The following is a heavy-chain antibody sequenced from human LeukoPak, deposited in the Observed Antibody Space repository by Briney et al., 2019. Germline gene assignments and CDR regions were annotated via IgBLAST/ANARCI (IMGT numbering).Heavy chain of an antibody. CDR3: ARLGYSYGPQNYYYYYGMDV. CDR2: IYYSGST. V-gene: IGHV4-59*08. D-gene: IGHD5-18*01. Sequence: SETLSLTCAVYGGSFSGYYWSWIRQPPGKGLEWIGYIYYSGSTNYNPSLKSRVTISVDTSKNQFSLKLSSVTAADTAVYYCARLGYSYGPQNYYYYYGMDVWGQGTTVTVSS. CDR1: GGSFSGYY. J-gene: IGHJ6*02.